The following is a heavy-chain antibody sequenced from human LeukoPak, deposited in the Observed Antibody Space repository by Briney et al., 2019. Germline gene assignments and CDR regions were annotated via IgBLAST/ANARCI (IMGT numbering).Heavy chain of an antibody. Sequence: ASVKVSCKASGYNFISYAMHWVRQAPGQRLEWMGWIHTDNGDTKYSHYFLGRVTITRDTSANTAYMELSSLRSEDTAVYYCANTRDGYNGNYFDYWGQGTLVTVSS. J-gene: IGHJ4*02. V-gene: IGHV1-3*04. CDR3: ANTRDGYNGNYFDY. D-gene: IGHD5-24*01. CDR1: GYNFISYA. CDR2: IHTDNGDT.